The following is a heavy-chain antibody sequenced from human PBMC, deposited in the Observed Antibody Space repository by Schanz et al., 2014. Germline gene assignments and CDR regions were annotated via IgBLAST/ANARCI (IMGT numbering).Heavy chain of an antibody. Sequence: QVQLVQSGAVVKKPGSSVKVSCKASGGTFSSYAFSWVRQAPGQGREWMGKIIPILGMENYAQKFKGRVTITADISTSTAYMDLSSLRSDDTAVYYCARENTAVAGMPRVMDVWGQGTTVTVTS. CDR1: GGTFSSYA. CDR2: IIPILGME. D-gene: IGHD6-19*01. CDR3: ARENTAVAGMPRVMDV. V-gene: IGHV1-69*04. J-gene: IGHJ6*02.